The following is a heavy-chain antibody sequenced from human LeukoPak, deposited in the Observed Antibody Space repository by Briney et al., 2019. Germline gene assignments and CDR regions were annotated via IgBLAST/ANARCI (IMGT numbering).Heavy chain of an antibody. D-gene: IGHD3-10*01. J-gene: IGHJ6*03. CDR2: IWYGGSDK. Sequence: GGSLGLSCAASGFTFSSYGMHWVRQAPGKGLEWVAVIWYGGSDKYYADSVKGRFTISRDTSKNTLYLQMNSLRVEDTAVYYCAKDGRMWGSGSQKVYYMDVWGKGTTVTVSS. CDR1: GFTFSSYG. V-gene: IGHV3-30*02. CDR3: AKDGRMWGSGSQKVYYMDV.